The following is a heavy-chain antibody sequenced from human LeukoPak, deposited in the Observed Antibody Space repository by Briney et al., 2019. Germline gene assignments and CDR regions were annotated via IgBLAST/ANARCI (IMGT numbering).Heavy chain of an antibody. CDR1: GFTFSSYG. J-gene: IGHJ6*02. Sequence: GGSLRLSCAASGFTFSSYGMHWVRQAPGKGLEWVAVISYDGSNKYYADSVKGRFTISRGNSKNTLYLQMNSLRAEDTAVYYCAKDLSKSDFWSGYPYGMDVWAKGPRSPSP. V-gene: IGHV3-30*18. CDR2: ISYDGSNK. CDR3: AKDLSKSDFWSGYPYGMDV. D-gene: IGHD3-3*01.